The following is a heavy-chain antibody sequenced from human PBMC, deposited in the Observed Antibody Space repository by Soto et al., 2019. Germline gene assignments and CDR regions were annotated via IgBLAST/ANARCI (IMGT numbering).Heavy chain of an antibody. D-gene: IGHD5-12*01. Sequence: QVQLQQWGAGLLKPSETLSLTCAVYGGSFSGYYWSWIRQPPGKGLEWIGESNHSGSTNYNQSLKSRVTISVDTSKNQFSLKLSSVTAADTAVYYCAKNSGFRDYWGQGTLVTVSS. CDR1: GGSFSGYY. J-gene: IGHJ4*02. V-gene: IGHV4-34*01. CDR2: SNHSGST. CDR3: AKNSGFRDY.